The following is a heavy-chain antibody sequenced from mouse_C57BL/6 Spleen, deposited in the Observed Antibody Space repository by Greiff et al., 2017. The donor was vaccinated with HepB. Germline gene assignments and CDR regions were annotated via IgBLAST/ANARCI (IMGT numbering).Heavy chain of an antibody. V-gene: IGHV1-76*01. CDR2: IYPGSGNT. J-gene: IGHJ4*01. Sequence: VQLQQSGAELVRPGASVKLSCKASGYTFTDYYINWVKQRPGQGLEWIARIYPGSGNTYYNEKFKGKATLTAEKSSSTAYMQLSSLTSEDSAVYFCAKYGYDDAMDYWGQGTSVTVSS. CDR3: AKYGYDDAMDY. D-gene: IGHD2-2*01. CDR1: GYTFTDYY.